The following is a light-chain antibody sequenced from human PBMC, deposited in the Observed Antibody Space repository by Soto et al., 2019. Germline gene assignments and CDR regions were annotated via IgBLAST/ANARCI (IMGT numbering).Light chain of an antibody. J-gene: IGKJ1*01. Sequence: IHMTQAPATLSATALDRVTITCLSSQSISSSLAWYQHKPGKAPKLLIYDASNLDSGVPSRFSGSGSGTEFSLTISNLQPDDCATYYCQQYENYWTFGQGTKVDI. CDR2: DAS. V-gene: IGKV1-5*01. CDR3: QQYENYWT. CDR1: QSISSS.